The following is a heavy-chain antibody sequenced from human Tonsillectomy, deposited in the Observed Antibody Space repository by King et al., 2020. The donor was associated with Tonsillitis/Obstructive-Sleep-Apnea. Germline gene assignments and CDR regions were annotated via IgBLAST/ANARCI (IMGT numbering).Heavy chain of an antibody. CDR2: IYYSEGT. J-gene: IGHJ3*02. CDR3: AREGAVMNAFDI. D-gene: IGHD2-8*01. Sequence: QLQESGPGLVKPSETLSLTCTVSGGSISSYYWSWIRQPPGKGLECIGYIYYSEGTNYNPSLKSRVTISVDTSKNQFSLKLSSVTAADTAVYYCAREGAVMNAFDIWGQGTMVTVSS. V-gene: IGHV4-59*01. CDR1: GGSISSYY.